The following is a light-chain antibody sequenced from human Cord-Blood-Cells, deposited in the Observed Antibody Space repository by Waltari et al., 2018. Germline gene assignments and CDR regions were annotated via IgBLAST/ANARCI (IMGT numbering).Light chain of an antibody. CDR1: SSNIGSNT. CDR2: SNK. Sequence: QSVLTQPPSASGTPGQRVTISCSGSSSNIGSNTVTCYQQLPGTAPKLLIYSNKQRPSGVPDRFSGSKSGTSASLAISGLQSEDEADYYCAAWDDSLNGPVFGGGTKLTVL. J-gene: IGLJ3*02. CDR3: AAWDDSLNGPV. V-gene: IGLV1-44*01.